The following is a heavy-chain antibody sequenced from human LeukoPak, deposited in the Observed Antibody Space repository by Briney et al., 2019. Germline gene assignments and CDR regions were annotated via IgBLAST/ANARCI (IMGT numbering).Heavy chain of an antibody. CDR1: RFNVNDYW. CDR2: INEDGRVT. V-gene: IGHV3-74*01. J-gene: IGHJ4*02. D-gene: IGHD2-21*02. CDR3: VKDFGGDSDS. Sequence: GGSLRLSCAASRFNVNDYWMHWVRQAPGKGLAWVSRINEDGRVTSYAGSVRGRFTIFRDSVENTLHLQMNSLRAEDTAVYYCVKDFGGDSDSWGQGTLVTVSS.